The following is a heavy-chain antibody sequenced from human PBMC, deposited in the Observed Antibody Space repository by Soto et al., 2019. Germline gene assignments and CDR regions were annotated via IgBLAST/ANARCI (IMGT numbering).Heavy chain of an antibody. Sequence: QVQLHQWGAGLLKPSETLSLTCAVYGGSFSAYYWSWIRQPPGKGLEWIGESKHSGSTNYNPSLKSRVTISAATSKNQFSLKLSSVTAADTAVYYCAKGKHPDYWGQGTLVTVSS. J-gene: IGHJ4*02. V-gene: IGHV4-34*01. CDR3: AKGKHPDY. CDR2: SKHSGST. CDR1: GGSFSAYY.